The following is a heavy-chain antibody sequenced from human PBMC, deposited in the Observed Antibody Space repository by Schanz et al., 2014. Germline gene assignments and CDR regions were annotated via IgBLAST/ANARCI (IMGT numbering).Heavy chain of an antibody. Sequence: EVQLVESGGGLVKPGGSLRLSCAASGFSFSDYSMSWVRQAPGKGLEWVSSLSGGSSYIFYADSVKGRFTISRDNSKNTLYLQMNNLRAEDTAVYYCPREMGSALLRYFDLWGRGTLVTVSS. CDR3: PREMGSALLRYFDL. CDR2: LSGGSSYI. CDR1: GFSFSDYS. D-gene: IGHD1-26*01. J-gene: IGHJ2*01. V-gene: IGHV3-21*04.